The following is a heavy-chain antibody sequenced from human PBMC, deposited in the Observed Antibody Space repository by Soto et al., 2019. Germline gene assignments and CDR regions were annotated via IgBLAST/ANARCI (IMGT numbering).Heavy chain of an antibody. Sequence: PGGSLRLSCAASGFTFSSYAMSWVRQAPGKGLEWVSAISGSGGSTYYADSVKGRFTISRDNSKNTLYLQMNSLRAEDTAVYYCAKALTLGYSGYDLSGDYWGQGTLVTVSS. CDR2: ISGSGGST. D-gene: IGHD5-12*01. CDR3: AKALTLGYSGYDLSGDY. V-gene: IGHV3-23*01. J-gene: IGHJ4*02. CDR1: GFTFSSYA.